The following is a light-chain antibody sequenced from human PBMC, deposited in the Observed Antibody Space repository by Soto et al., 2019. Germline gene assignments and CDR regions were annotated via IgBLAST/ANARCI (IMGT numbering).Light chain of an antibody. J-gene: IGKJ1*01. Sequence: DIQMTQSPSSLSASVGDRVTITCRASQSISSYLNWYQQKPGKAPKLLIYAASSLQSGVPSRFSGSGSGTSFTLTIIILQPEDFATYYCQQSYSTPKTFGQGTKVEIK. CDR3: QQSYSTPKT. CDR2: AAS. V-gene: IGKV1-39*01. CDR1: QSISSY.